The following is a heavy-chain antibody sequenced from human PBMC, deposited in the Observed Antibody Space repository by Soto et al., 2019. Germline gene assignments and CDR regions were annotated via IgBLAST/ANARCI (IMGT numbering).Heavy chain of an antibody. CDR1: GFTFSSYS. CDR3: ARESAALNWCDP. J-gene: IGHJ5*02. V-gene: IGHV3-48*02. CDR2: ISSSSRTI. D-gene: IGHD2-2*01. Sequence: EVQLVESGGGLVQPGGSLRLSCAASGFTFSSYSMNWVRPAPGKGLEWVSYISSSSRTIYYADSVKGRFTISRDNAKNSLYLQMNSLRDEDTAVYYCARESAALNWCDPWGQGTLVTASS.